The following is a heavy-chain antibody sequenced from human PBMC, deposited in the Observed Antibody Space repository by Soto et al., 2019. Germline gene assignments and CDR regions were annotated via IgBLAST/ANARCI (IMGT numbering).Heavy chain of an antibody. CDR1: GGYISGGYYS. J-gene: IGHJ6*02. V-gene: IGHV4-30-2*01. CDR2: IYNSGST. CDR3: ARLPPTRCMDV. Sequence: SETLSLTCAVSGGYISGGYYSWSWIRQPPGKCLEWIGFIYNSGSTYYNSSLKSRVTISVDRSKNHFFLNLTSVTAADTAVYYCARLPPTRCMDVWGQGTTVTVYS.